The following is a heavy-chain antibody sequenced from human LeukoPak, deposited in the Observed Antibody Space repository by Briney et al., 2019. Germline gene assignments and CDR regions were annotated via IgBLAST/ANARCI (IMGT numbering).Heavy chain of an antibody. J-gene: IGHJ4*02. Sequence: GGSLRLSCAASGFIFSNYAMTWVRQAHGEGLEWVSVIYSGGSTYYADSVKGRFTISRDNSKNTLYLQMNSLRAEDTAVYYCAMGQWLVLFDYWGQGTLVTVSS. CDR3: AMGQWLVLFDY. V-gene: IGHV3-53*01. D-gene: IGHD6-19*01. CDR1: GFIFSNYA. CDR2: IYSGGST.